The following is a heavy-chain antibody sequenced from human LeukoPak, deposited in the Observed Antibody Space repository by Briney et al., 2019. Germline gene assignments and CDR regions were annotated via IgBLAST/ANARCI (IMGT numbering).Heavy chain of an antibody. D-gene: IGHD6-19*01. V-gene: IGHV3-21*01. CDR2: ISSSSSYI. CDR1: GFTSSSYR. J-gene: IGHJ4*02. CDR3: AREGSGVAGHFDY. Sequence: GGSLRLSCAASGFTSSSYRMNWVRRAPGKGLEWVSSISSSSSYIYYADSVKGRFTISRDNAKNSLYLQMNSLRAEDTAVYYCAREGSGVAGHFDYWGQGTPVTVSS.